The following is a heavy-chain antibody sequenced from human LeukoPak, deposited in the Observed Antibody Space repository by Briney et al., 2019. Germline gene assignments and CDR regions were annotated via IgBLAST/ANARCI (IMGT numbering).Heavy chain of an antibody. V-gene: IGHV1-69*02. J-gene: IGHJ6*02. CDR3: ARPGIAVAGGGYYYYGMDV. CDR1: GYTFTGYY. D-gene: IGHD6-19*01. CDR2: IIPILGIA. Sequence: SVKVSCKASGYTFTGYYMHWVRQAPGQGLEWMGRIIPILGIANYAQKFQGRVTITADKSTSTAYMELSSLRSEDTAVYYCARPGIAVAGGGYYYYGMDVWGQGTTVTVSS.